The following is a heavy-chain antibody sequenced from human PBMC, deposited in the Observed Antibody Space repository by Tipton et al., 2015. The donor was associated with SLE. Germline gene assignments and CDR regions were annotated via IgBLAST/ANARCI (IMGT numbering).Heavy chain of an antibody. D-gene: IGHD4-11*01. CDR1: GYSISSGYY. CDR2: IYHSGST. CDR3: AREDSYFDY. J-gene: IGHJ4*02. Sequence: LRLSCTVSGYSISSGYYWGWIRQPPGKGLEWIGSIYHSGSTYYNPSLKSRVTISVDTSKNQFSLKLSSVTAADTAVYYCAREDSYFDYWGQGTLVTVSS. V-gene: IGHV4-38-2*02.